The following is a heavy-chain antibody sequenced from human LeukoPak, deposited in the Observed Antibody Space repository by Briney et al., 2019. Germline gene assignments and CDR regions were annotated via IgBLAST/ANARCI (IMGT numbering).Heavy chain of an antibody. D-gene: IGHD2-2*01. CDR2: INNDGSST. CDR1: AFTFSSYW. V-gene: IGHV3-74*01. CDR3: ACYGIVPPY. Sequence: AGGSLRLSCAASAFTFSSYWMHWVRHAPGKGLVWVSHINNDGSSTSYADSVKGRFTISRDNAKNTLYLQMNSLRTEDTAVYYCACYGIVPPYWGQGTLVTVSS. J-gene: IGHJ4*02.